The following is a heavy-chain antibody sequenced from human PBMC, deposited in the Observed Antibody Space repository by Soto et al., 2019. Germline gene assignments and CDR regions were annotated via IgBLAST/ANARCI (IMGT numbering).Heavy chain of an antibody. CDR1: SGSISSGGYY. J-gene: IGHJ6*02. Sequence: SETLSLTCTVSSGSISSGGYYWSWIRQHPGKGLEWIGYIYYSGSTYYNPSLKSRVTISVDTSKNQFSLKLSSVTAADTAVDYCERAADVLTGYGLDVWGQGTTVTVSS. CDR3: ERAADVLTGYGLDV. V-gene: IGHV4-31*03. CDR2: IYYSGST. D-gene: IGHD3-9*01.